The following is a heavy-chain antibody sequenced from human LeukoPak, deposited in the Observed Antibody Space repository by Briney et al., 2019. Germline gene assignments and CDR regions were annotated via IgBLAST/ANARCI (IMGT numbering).Heavy chain of an antibody. J-gene: IGHJ3*02. CDR2: IYTSGNT. CDR3: ARPYSSGWSGAFDI. D-gene: IGHD6-19*01. CDR1: GGSISSYY. Sequence: PSETLSLTCTVPGGSISSYYWSWIRQPPGKGLEWIGNIYTSGNTNYNPSLKSRVAISVDTSKNQFSLKLNSVTAADTAVYYCARPYSSGWSGAFDIWGQGTMVTVSS. V-gene: IGHV4-4*09.